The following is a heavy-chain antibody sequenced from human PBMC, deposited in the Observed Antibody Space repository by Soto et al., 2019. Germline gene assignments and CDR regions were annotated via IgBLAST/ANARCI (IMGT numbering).Heavy chain of an antibody. CDR1: GGSISNHD. J-gene: IGHJ4*02. D-gene: IGHD2-21*02. Sequence: QVQLQESGPGLVKPSETLSLTCTVSGGSISNHDWSWIRQPPGKGLEWIGYIYYNGNTNYNPSLKRRVTMSVDTSQKQISLKFSSVTAAETAVYYCTRANWYSEYWGQGTLVTVSS. CDR3: TRANWYSEY. CDR2: IYYNGNT. V-gene: IGHV4-59*11.